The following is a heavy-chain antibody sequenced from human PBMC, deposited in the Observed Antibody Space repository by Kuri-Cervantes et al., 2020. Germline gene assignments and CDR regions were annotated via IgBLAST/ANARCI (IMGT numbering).Heavy chain of an antibody. CDR3: ARDIIGRRFDP. J-gene: IGHJ5*02. CDR1: GFTFSSHP. V-gene: IGHV3-21*01. CDR2: MSFDGVHI. Sequence: GESLKISCAASGFTFSSHPMNWVRQAPGKGLEWVSSMSFDGVHIFHADSVKGRFTISRDNAKNTLYLQMNTLRLEDTAVYYCARDIIGRRFDPWGQGTLVTVSS.